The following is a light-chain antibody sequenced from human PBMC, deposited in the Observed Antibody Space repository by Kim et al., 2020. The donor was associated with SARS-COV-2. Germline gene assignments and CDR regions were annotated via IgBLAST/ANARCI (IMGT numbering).Light chain of an antibody. V-gene: IGKV3-20*01. CDR2: GTS. Sequence: EIVLTQSPGTLSLSAGEGATVFCWASESVDSRYLAWYQQKPGQAPRRLIYGTSNRATGIPDRFSGSGSGTDFTLTITRLEREDFAVYYCQQHDTLPETFGQGTKLEI. CDR3: QQHDTLPET. CDR1: ESVDSRY. J-gene: IGKJ2*01.